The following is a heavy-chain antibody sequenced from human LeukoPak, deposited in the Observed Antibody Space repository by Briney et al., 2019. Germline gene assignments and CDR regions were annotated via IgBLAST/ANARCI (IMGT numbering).Heavy chain of an antibody. Sequence: PSETLSLTCTVSGGSISSSSYYWGWIRQPPGKGLEWIGSIYYSGSTYYNPSLKSRVTISVDTSMNQFSMKLSSVTAADTAVYYCAREGDDFWSGYYRHNWFDPWGQGTLVTVSS. CDR3: AREGDDFWSGYYRHNWFDP. D-gene: IGHD3-3*01. V-gene: IGHV4-39*02. CDR2: IYYSGST. CDR1: GGSISSSSYY. J-gene: IGHJ5*02.